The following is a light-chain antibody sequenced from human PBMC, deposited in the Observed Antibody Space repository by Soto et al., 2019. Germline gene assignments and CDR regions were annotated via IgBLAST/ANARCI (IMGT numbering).Light chain of an antibody. J-gene: IGKJ1*01. Sequence: IVMTQSPATLSVSPGERATLSCRASLSVSRNLAWYQQKPGQAPRLLIFDASTRATGIPARFSGSGSGTEFTLTITSLQTEDFAVYYCQQYNASPRTFGQGTKVDI. CDR2: DAS. CDR1: LSVSRN. CDR3: QQYNASPRT. V-gene: IGKV3-15*01.